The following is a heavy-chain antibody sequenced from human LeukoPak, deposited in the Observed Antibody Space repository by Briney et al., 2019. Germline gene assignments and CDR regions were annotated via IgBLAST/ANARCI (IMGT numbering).Heavy chain of an antibody. Sequence: GGSLRLSCAASGFTFNIYWMSWVRQAPGKGLEWVASIKQDGSVKHFLDSVKGRFTISRDNAKNSLYLQMNSLRAEDTAVYYCARWDAYCSGGTCYFGGLAFDIWGQGTMVTVSS. CDR1: GFTFNIYW. D-gene: IGHD2-15*01. V-gene: IGHV3-7*01. J-gene: IGHJ3*02. CDR2: IKQDGSVK. CDR3: ARWDAYCSGGTCYFGGLAFDI.